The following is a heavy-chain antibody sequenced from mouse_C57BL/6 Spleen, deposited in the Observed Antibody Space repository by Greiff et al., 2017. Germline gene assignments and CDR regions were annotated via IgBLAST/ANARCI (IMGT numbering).Heavy chain of an antibody. V-gene: IGHV1-62-3*01. CDR1: GFTFTDYY. CDR2: IDPDGGGT. D-gene: IGHD2-3*01. J-gene: IGHJ1*03. CDR3: ARMVTTGDWYFDV. Sequence: VKLQQPGAELVKPGASVKLSCTASGFTFTDYYMHWVKQRPEQGLEWIGRIDPDGGGTKYTEKFKGKATLTVDTSSNTAYMQLSSLTSEDTAVYYCARMVTTGDWYFDVWGTGTTVTVSA.